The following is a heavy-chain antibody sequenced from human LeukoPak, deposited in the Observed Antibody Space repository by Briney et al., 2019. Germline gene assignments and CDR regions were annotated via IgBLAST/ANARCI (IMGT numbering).Heavy chain of an antibody. D-gene: IGHD3-22*01. V-gene: IGHV3-21*01. CDR3: ARDPHTYDSSGYYLGTDY. CDR1: GFTFSSYS. Sequence: PGGSLRLPCAASGFTFSSYSMNWVRQAPGKGLEWVSSISSSSSYIYYADSVKGRFTISRDNAKNSLYLQMNSLRAEDTAVYYCARDPHTYDSSGYYLGTDYWGRGTLVTVSS. J-gene: IGHJ4*02. CDR2: ISSSSSYI.